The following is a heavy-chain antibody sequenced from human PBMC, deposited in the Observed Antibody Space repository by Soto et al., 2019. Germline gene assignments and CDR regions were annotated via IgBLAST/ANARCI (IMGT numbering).Heavy chain of an antibody. D-gene: IGHD6-13*01. Sequence: QVQLVQSGAEVKKPGSSVKVSCKASGGTFNVYTIIWVRQAPGQGLEWMVRIIPMLAITHYAQRFQGRVTLTADTSTTTAYMELSSLTSEDTAVYYCALGSWSGETVDIWGQGTLVTVSS. V-gene: IGHV1-69*02. CDR2: IIPMLAIT. J-gene: IGHJ3*02. CDR3: ALGSWSGETVDI. CDR1: GGTFNVYT.